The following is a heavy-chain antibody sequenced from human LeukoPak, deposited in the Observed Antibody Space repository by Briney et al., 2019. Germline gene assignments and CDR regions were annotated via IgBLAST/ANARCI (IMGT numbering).Heavy chain of an antibody. CDR1: GFTFSSYG. CDR3: AKSPPRRVTRHPFDY. D-gene: IGHD5-18*01. J-gene: IGHJ4*02. Sequence: GGSLRLSCAASGFTFSSYGMHWVRQAPGEGLELVVFIRYDGSNKYYAYSVKGRFTISRDNSKNTLYLQMNSLRAEDTAVYDCAKSPPRRVTRHPFDYWGQGTLVTVSS. CDR2: IRYDGSNK. V-gene: IGHV3-30*02.